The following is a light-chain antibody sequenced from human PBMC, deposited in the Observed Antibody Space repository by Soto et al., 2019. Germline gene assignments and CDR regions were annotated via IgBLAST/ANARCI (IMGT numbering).Light chain of an antibody. CDR1: QSVSSSY. V-gene: IGKV3D-20*02. Sequence: EIVLTQSPGTLSLSPGERATLSCRASQSVSSSYLAWYQQKPGQAPRLLIYGVSSRATGIPDRFSGSGSGTDFTLTISSLEPEDFAVYYCQQCNNWPQWTFGQGTKVDIK. CDR3: QQCNNWPQWT. J-gene: IGKJ1*01. CDR2: GVS.